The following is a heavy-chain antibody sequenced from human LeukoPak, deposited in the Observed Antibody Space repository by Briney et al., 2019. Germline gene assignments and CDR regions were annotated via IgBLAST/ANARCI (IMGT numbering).Heavy chain of an antibody. Sequence: PGGSLRLSCAASGFTFSSYAMHWVRQAPGKGLEWVSSISSSSSYIYCADSVKGRFTISRDNAKNSLYLQMNSLRAEDTAVYYCARDHHYYYDSSGLDAFDIWGQGTMVTVSS. CDR1: GFTFSSYA. V-gene: IGHV3-21*01. J-gene: IGHJ3*02. D-gene: IGHD3-22*01. CDR2: ISSSSSYI. CDR3: ARDHHYYYDSSGLDAFDI.